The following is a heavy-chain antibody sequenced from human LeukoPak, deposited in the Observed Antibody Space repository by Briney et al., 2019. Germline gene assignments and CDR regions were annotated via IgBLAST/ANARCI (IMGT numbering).Heavy chain of an antibody. CDR2: IYPGDSDT. CDR1: GYTFTNYW. CDR3: ARYGYSSSWYPPAAFDI. J-gene: IGHJ3*02. D-gene: IGHD6-13*01. V-gene: IGHV5-51*01. Sequence: GESLKISCKGSGYTFTNYWIGWVRQMPGKGLEFMWIIYPGDSDTRYSPSFQGQVTISVDKSINTAYLQWSSLKASDTAMYYCARYGYSSSWYPPAAFDIWGQGTMVTVSS.